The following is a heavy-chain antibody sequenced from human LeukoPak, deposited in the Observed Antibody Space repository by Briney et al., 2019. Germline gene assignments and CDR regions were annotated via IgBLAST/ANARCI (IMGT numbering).Heavy chain of an antibody. V-gene: IGHV1-2*02. D-gene: IGHD2-2*01. Sequence: ASVTVSCKASGYTFTGYYMHWVRQAPGQRLEWMGWINPNSGGTNYAQKFQGRVTMTRDTSISTAYMELSRLRSDDTAVYYCARGGYIVVVPADLDYWGQGTLATVSS. CDR2: INPNSGGT. CDR3: ARGGYIVVVPADLDY. J-gene: IGHJ4*02. CDR1: GYTFTGYY.